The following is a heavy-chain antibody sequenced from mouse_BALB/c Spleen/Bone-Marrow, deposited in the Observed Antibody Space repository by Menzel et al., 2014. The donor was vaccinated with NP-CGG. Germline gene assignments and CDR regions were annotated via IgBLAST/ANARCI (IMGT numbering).Heavy chain of an antibody. Sequence: VKLMESGPGLVAPSQSLSITCTVSGFSLTGYVVNWIRQPPGKGLEWLGMIWSDGNTDYNSTLKSRLIITKDNSKSQVILKMNSLQTADTARDYCARGRHLGLREYFDDWGAGTTVTVSS. D-gene: IGHD3-2*01. CDR2: IWSDGNT. J-gene: IGHJ1*01. V-gene: IGHV2-6-7*01. CDR1: GFSLTGYV. CDR3: ARGRHLGLREYFDD.